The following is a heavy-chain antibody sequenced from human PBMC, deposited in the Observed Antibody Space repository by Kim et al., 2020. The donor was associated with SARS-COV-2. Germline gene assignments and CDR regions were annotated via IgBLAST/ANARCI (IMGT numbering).Heavy chain of an antibody. CDR2: IYSGGST. J-gene: IGHJ6*02. Sequence: GGSLRLSCAASGFTVSSNYMSWVRQAPGKGLEWVSVIYSGGSTYYADSVKGRFTISRDNSKNTLYLQMNSLRAEDTAVYYCARDRQWLTNIYYYYGMDVWGQGTTVTVSS. V-gene: IGHV3-53*01. CDR1: GFTVSSNY. D-gene: IGHD6-19*01. CDR3: ARDRQWLTNIYYYYGMDV.